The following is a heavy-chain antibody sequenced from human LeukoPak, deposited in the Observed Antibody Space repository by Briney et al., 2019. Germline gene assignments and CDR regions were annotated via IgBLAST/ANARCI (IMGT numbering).Heavy chain of an antibody. Sequence: GGSLRLSCAASGFTFAHYGVQWVRQAPGKGLEWAAAIAFDGRRKFYTNSVKGRFTISRDNSNNILFLQMSDLRTEDTALYYCARDRLYTGYDPVLDLWGQGTPVTVSS. D-gene: IGHD5-12*01. CDR3: ARDRLYTGYDPVLDL. J-gene: IGHJ5*02. CDR2: IAFDGRRK. CDR1: GFTFAHYG. V-gene: IGHV3-30*03.